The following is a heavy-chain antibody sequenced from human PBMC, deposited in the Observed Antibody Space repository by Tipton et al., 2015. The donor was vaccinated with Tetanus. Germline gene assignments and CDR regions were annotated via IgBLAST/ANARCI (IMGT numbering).Heavy chain of an antibody. V-gene: IGHV4-39*01. CDR3: TRHVVEAVPRWFDP. D-gene: IGHD2-2*01. CDR2: MYYSGST. CDR1: GGSISRSAHY. Sequence: TLSLTCNVSGGSISRSAHYWGWIRQSPGKGLEWIGNMYYSGSTYYNPSLKSRVTISIDTSGSQFSLKVHSVTAADTAFYYCTRHVVEAVPRWFDPWGQGTLVTVSS. J-gene: IGHJ5*02.